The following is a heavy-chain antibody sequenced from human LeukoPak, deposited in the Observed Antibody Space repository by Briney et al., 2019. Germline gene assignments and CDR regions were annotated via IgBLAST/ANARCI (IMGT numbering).Heavy chain of an antibody. D-gene: IGHD2-21*01. CDR2: ISSASGTL. CDR3: ARGDLITGLWY. CDR1: GFTFSTYT. J-gene: IGHJ4*02. V-gene: IGHV3-48*01. Sequence: GGSLRLSCAASGFTFSTYTMNWVRQAPGKGLEWISYISSASGTLYYADSVKGRFTISRDNAKNSLYLLMNSLRAEDTAVYYCARGDLITGLWYWGQGTLVTVSS.